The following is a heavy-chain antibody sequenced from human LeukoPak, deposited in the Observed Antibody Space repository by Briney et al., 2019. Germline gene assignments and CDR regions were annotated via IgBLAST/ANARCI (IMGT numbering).Heavy chain of an antibody. CDR3: ARAEIWFGELFDY. V-gene: IGHV5-51*01. Sequence: GESLKISCKGSGYSFTSYWIGWVRQMPGKGLEWMGIIYPGASDTRYSPSFQGQVTISADKSISTAYLQWSSLKASDTAMYYCARAEIWFGELFDYWGQGTLVTVSS. D-gene: IGHD3-10*01. CDR2: IYPGASDT. CDR1: GYSFTSYW. J-gene: IGHJ4*02.